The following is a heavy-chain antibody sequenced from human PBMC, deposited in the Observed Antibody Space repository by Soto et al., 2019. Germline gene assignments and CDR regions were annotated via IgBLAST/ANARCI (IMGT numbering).Heavy chain of an antibody. D-gene: IGHD3-9*01. V-gene: IGHV4-39*01. Sequence: QLQLQESGPGLVKPSETLSLTCTVSGGSISSSSYYWGWIRQPPGKGLEWIGSIYYRGSTYYNPSLKSRVTISVDTSKNQFSLKLSSVTAADTAVYYCAIHRGTISLTDYWGQGTLVTVSS. CDR2: IYYRGST. CDR1: GGSISSSSYY. CDR3: AIHRGTISLTDY. J-gene: IGHJ4*02.